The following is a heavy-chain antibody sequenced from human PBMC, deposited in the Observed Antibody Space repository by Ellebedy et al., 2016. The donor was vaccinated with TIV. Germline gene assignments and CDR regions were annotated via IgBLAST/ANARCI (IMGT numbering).Heavy chain of an antibody. CDR3: AREKSGHKWNDGFDS. D-gene: IGHD1-1*01. Sequence: GESLKISCAASGFAFSTYSMNWVRQAPGKGLEWVSSISSSGAYRYHADSMEGRFTISRDNAKNSLYLQMNSLRADDPAVDYCAREKSGHKWNDGFDSWGQGTLVTVSS. CDR1: GFAFSTYS. V-gene: IGHV3-21*01. J-gene: IGHJ4*02. CDR2: ISSSGAYR.